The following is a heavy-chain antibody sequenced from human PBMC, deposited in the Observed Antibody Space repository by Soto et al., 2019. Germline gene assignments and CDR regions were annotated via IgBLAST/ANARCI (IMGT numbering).Heavy chain of an antibody. CDR1: GGSFSSYA. Sequence: QVQLVQSGAEMKKPGSSVKVSCKASGGSFSSYAISWVRQAPGRGLEWMGGIIPILDTPNYAQKFQGRVTINADKSTSKDYMDLSSLSSEDTAVYYCARGYSYGGRPFSDDFEIWGQVTIVTVSS. J-gene: IGHJ3*02. D-gene: IGHD3-16*01. V-gene: IGHV1-69*06. CDR3: ARGYSYGGRPFSDDFEI. CDR2: IIPILDTP.